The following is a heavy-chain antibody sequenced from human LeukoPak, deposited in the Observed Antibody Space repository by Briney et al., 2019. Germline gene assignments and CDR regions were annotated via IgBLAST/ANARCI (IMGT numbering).Heavy chain of an antibody. D-gene: IGHD6-13*01. CDR3: ARDGSAAGYYFDY. CDR1: GFTLTNYA. CDR2: ISSSSSYI. Sequence: PGGSLRLSCAASGFTLTNYAMNWVRQAPGKGLEWVSSISSSSSYIYYADSVKGRFTISRDNAKNSLYLQMNSLRAEDTAVYYCARDGSAAGYYFDYWGQGTLVTVSS. V-gene: IGHV3-21*01. J-gene: IGHJ4*02.